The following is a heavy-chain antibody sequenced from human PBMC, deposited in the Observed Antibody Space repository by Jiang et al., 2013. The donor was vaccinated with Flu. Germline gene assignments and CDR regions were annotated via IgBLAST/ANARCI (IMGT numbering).Heavy chain of an antibody. J-gene: IGHJ4*02. CDR1: GGSISSSSYY. Sequence: PGLVKPSETLSLTCTVSGGSISSSSYYWGWIRQPPGKGLEWIGSIYYSGSTYYNPSLKSRVTISVDTSKNQFSLKLSSVTAADTAVYYCARGDYDSSGYAGYYFDYWGQGTLVTVSS. D-gene: IGHD3-22*01. V-gene: IGHV4-39*01. CDR3: ARGDYDSSGYAGYYFDY. CDR2: IYYSGST.